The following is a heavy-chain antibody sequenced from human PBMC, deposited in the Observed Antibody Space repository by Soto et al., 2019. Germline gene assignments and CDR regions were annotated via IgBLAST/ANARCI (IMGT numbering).Heavy chain of an antibody. Sequence: QVQLVQSGAEVKKPGASVKVSCKASGYTFTSYGISWVRQAPGQGLEWMGWISASNGNTNYAQKLKGRVTKTTDTSTSTVYMELRSLRSDDTAVYYCARDYYGSGSYSNYFDYWGQGTLVTVSS. CDR2: ISASNGNT. J-gene: IGHJ4*02. V-gene: IGHV1-18*01. D-gene: IGHD3-10*01. CDR1: GYTFTSYG. CDR3: ARDYYGSGSYSNYFDY.